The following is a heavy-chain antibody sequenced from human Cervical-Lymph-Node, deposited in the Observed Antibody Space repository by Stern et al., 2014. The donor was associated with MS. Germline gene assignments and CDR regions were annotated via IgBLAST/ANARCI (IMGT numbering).Heavy chain of an antibody. CDR2: ISAYNGDT. V-gene: IGHV1-18*01. Sequence: EQLVESGSEVKKPGASVKVSCKASGYTFTKYGITWVRQAPGRGLEWMGWISAYNGDTNYAQNLQGRVTMTTDTSMTTAYMELRSLRSDDTAVYYCARTYVRAFDYWGQGSLVTVSS. D-gene: IGHD3-16*01. J-gene: IGHJ4*02. CDR3: ARTYVRAFDY. CDR1: GYTFTKYG.